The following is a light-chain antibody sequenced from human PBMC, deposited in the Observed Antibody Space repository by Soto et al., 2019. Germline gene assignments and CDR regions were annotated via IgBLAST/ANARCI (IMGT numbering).Light chain of an antibody. CDR2: AAS. J-gene: IGKJ1*01. V-gene: IGKV1-39*01. Sequence: DIQMTQSPSSLSAPVGDRVTITCRASQSIRIYVNWYQQKPRRAPKLLIYAASSLQGGVPSRFSGGGSGTDFTLTITSLQPEDFATYYCQQSYSTPQTFGQGTKVDIK. CDR1: QSIRIY. CDR3: QQSYSTPQT.